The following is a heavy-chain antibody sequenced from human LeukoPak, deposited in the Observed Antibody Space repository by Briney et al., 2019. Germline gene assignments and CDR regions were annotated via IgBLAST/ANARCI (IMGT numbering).Heavy chain of an antibody. D-gene: IGHD5-12*01. Sequence: SETLSLTCTVSGGSISSYYWSWIRQPPGQGLEWIGYIYYSGSTNYNPSLKSRVTISVDTSKNQFSLKLSSVTAADTAVYYCARSSGYDDRLFDYWGQGTLVTVSS. J-gene: IGHJ4*02. CDR1: GGSISSYY. CDR2: IYYSGST. V-gene: IGHV4-59*12. CDR3: ARSSGYDDRLFDY.